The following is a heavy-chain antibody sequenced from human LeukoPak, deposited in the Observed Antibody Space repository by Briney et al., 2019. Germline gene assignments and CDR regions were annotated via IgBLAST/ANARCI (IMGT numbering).Heavy chain of an antibody. J-gene: IGHJ4*02. CDR1: GGSISSGDYY. D-gene: IGHD5-18*01. V-gene: IGHV4-30-4*08. Sequence: PSETLSLTCTVSGGSISSGDYYWSWIRQPPGKGLEWIGYIYYSGSTNYNPSLKSRVTISVDTSKNQFSLKLSSVTAADTAVYYCARIGVDTAMGGFDYWGQGTLVTVSS. CDR2: IYYSGST. CDR3: ARIGVDTAMGGFDY.